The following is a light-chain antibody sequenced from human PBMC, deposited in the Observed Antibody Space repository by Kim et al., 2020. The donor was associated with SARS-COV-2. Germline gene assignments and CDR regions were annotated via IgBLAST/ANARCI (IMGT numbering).Light chain of an antibody. V-gene: IGKV3-15*01. Sequence: EIVMTQSPATLSVSPGERATLSCRASQSVSSNLAWYQQRPGQAPRLLIYGASTRATGIPDRFSGSGSGTEFTLNISSLQSEDFAVYYGQQYNNWPPYTFGQGTKLEL. CDR2: GAS. J-gene: IGKJ2*01. CDR1: QSVSSN. CDR3: QQYNNWPPYT.